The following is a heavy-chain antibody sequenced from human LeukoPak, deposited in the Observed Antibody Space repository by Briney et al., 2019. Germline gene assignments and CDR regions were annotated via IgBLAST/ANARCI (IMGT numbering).Heavy chain of an antibody. D-gene: IGHD4-17*01. J-gene: IGHJ3*02. Sequence: SETLSLTCTVSGGSISNYYWSWIRQPPGKGLEWIGYIYYSGSTNYNPSLKSRVTISVDTSKNQFSLKLSSVTAADTAVYYCAREGDYGDYVGYNDAFDIWGQGTMVTVSS. CDR1: GGSISNYY. CDR2: IYYSGST. V-gene: IGHV4-59*01. CDR3: AREGDYGDYVGYNDAFDI.